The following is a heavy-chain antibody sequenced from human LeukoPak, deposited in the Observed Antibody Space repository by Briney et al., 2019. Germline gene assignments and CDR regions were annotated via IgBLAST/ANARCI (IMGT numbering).Heavy chain of an antibody. Sequence: PSETLSLTCTVSGNSISSSSYYWVWIRQPPGKGLEWIGSINYYGKTYYNPSVKSRVTISVDTSKNQFSLMVRSVTAADTAMYYCARLIDGDYANTHFDYWGQGTRVTVSS. CDR3: ARLIDGDYANTHFDY. CDR2: INYYGKT. J-gene: IGHJ4*02. CDR1: GNSISSSSYY. V-gene: IGHV4-39*01. D-gene: IGHD4-17*01.